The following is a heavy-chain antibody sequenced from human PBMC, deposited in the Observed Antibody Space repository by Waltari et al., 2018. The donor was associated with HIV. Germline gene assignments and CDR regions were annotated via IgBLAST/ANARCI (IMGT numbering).Heavy chain of an antibody. J-gene: IGHJ4*02. CDR3: ARGDGGNTNLDS. CDR2: IYYSGRN. V-gene: IGHV4-39*02. D-gene: IGHD3-16*01. CDR1: GGSIRSSSYY. Sequence: QLQLQESGPGLVKPSETLSLTCTVSGGSIRSSSYYWGWIRQSPGKGLAWIGRIYYSGRNYDNPSLKSRGTMSVDTSKNHFSLKLNSVTAADTAVYYCARGDGGNTNLDSWGQGTLVTVSS.